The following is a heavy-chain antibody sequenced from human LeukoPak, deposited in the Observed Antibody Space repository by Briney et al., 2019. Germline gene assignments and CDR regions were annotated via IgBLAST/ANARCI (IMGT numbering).Heavy chain of an antibody. CDR3: ATEAYYDSSGSALYYYYGMDV. V-gene: IGHV3-23*01. D-gene: IGHD3-22*01. Sequence: GGSLRLSCAASGFTFSSYAMTWVRQAPGKGLEWVSAISGSGGSTYYADSVKGRFTISRDNSKNTLYLQMNSLRAEDTAVYYCATEAYYDSSGSALYYYYGMDVWGQGTTVTVSS. CDR2: ISGSGGST. J-gene: IGHJ6*02. CDR1: GFTFSSYA.